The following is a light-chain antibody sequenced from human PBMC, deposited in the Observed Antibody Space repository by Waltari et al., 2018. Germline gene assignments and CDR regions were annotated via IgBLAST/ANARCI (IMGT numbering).Light chain of an antibody. CDR1: RSNVRSNT. V-gene: IGLV1-44*01. CDR3: AAWDDSLSSYV. Sequence: QSVLTQPPSASGAPGQRVTISCSAGRSNVRSNTVAWYQPLPGTAPKLLIHSHDQRPSGVPDRFSGSWSGTSASLAISGLQTEDEGDYYCAAWDDSLSSYVFGTGTKVTVL. CDR2: SHD. J-gene: IGLJ1*01.